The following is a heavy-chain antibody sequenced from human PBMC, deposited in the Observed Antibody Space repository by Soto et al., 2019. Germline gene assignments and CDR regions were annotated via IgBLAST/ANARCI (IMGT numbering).Heavy chain of an antibody. CDR2: IFWNDDE. Sequence: SGPTLVNPTQTLTLTCTFSGFSLSTGEGGVGWIRQPPGKALEWLALIFWNDDERYSPSLKSRLTITKDISKNQVVLTMTNMDPVDTATYYCAHSRVFDWFDPWGQGTLVTVSS. V-gene: IGHV2-5*01. CDR3: AHSRVFDWFDP. CDR1: GFSLSTGEGG. D-gene: IGHD6-13*01. J-gene: IGHJ5*02.